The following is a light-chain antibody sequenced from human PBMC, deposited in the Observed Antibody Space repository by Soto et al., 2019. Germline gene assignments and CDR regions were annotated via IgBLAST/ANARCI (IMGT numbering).Light chain of an antibody. J-gene: IGKJ1*01. V-gene: IGKV1-5*01. CDR1: QHIGID. Sequence: DIQMTQSPSSVSASVGDRVTITCRASQHIGIDLAWYQQKPGKAPKLLIYDASSLESGVPSRFSGSGSGTEFTLTISSLQPGDFATYYCQQYNSYSPWTFGQGTKVDIK. CDR2: DAS. CDR3: QQYNSYSPWT.